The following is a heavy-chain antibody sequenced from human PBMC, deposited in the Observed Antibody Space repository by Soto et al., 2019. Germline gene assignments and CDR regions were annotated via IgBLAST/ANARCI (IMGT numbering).Heavy chain of an antibody. CDR2: ISYDGSKK. D-gene: IGHD3-3*01. V-gene: IGHV3-30-3*01. CDR3: ARVVSRMTHTINYFDY. J-gene: IGHJ4*02. Sequence: GGSLSLSCPPSELPFGGYAMTWVRQAQGKGLEWVAVISYDGSKKYYADSVKGRFIIPRDNSKNTLYVQMNSLRAEDTAVYYCARVVSRMTHTINYFDYWGQGTLVTVSS. CDR1: ELPFGGYA.